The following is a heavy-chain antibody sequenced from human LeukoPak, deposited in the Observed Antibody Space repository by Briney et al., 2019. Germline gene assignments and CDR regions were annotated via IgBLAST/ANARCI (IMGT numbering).Heavy chain of an antibody. CDR1: GGTFSSYT. CDR2: IIPILGIA. D-gene: IGHD2-2*01. V-gene: IGHV1-69*04. J-gene: IGHJ3*02. Sequence: SVKVSCRASGGTFSSYTISWVRQAPGQGLEWMGRIIPILGIANYAQKFQGRVTITADKSTSTAYMELSSLRSEDTAVYYCAREVVRYRNAFDIWGQGTMVTVSS. CDR3: AREVVRYRNAFDI.